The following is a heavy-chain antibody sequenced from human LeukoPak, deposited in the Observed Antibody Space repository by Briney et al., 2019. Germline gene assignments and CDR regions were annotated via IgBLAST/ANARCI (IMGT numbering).Heavy chain of an antibody. CDR3: AKAEYSSPHRVVGSGEYYFDY. D-gene: IGHD6-6*01. Sequence: GGSLRLSCAASGFTFDDYAMHWVRQAPGKGLEWVSGISWNSGSIGYADSVKGRFTISRDNAKNSLYLQMNSLRAEDMALYYCAKAEYSSPHRVVGSGEYYFDYWGQGTLVTVSS. V-gene: IGHV3-9*03. J-gene: IGHJ4*02. CDR1: GFTFDDYA. CDR2: ISWNSGSI.